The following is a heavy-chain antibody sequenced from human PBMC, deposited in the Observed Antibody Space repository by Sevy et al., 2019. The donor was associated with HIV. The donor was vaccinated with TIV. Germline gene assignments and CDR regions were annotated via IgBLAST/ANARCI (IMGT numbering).Heavy chain of an antibody. V-gene: IGHV3-30-3*01. CDR2: ISYDGSNK. Sequence: GGSLRLSCAASGFTFSSYAMHWVRQAPGKGLEWVAVISYDGSNKYYADSVKGRFTISRDNSRNTLYLQINSLRAEDTVVYYCASQRESLARIGESGYYYYGMDVWGQGTTVTVSS. CDR1: GFTFSSYA. D-gene: IGHD1-26*01. J-gene: IGHJ6*02. CDR3: ASQRESLARIGESGYYYYGMDV.